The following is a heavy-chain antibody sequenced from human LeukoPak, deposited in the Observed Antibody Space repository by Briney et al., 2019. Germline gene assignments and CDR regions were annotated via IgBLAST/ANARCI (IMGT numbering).Heavy chain of an antibody. J-gene: IGHJ4*02. CDR3: ARVAYAIFHYFDY. Sequence: PGGSLRLSCAASGFTFSSYWMSWVRQAPGKGLEGVANIKQDGSEKYYVDSVKGRFTISRDNAKNSLYLQMNSLRAEDTAVYYCARVAYAIFHYFDYWGQGTLVTVSS. V-gene: IGHV3-7*01. D-gene: IGHD2-8*01. CDR1: GFTFSSYW. CDR2: IKQDGSEK.